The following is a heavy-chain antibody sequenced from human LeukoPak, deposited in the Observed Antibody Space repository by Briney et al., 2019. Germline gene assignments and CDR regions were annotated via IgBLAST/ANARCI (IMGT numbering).Heavy chain of an antibody. CDR3: AKDRMTTVPYYFDY. D-gene: IGHD4-11*01. Sequence: GGSLRLSCAASGFTFSSYAMHWVRQAPGKGLEWVAVISYDGSNKYYADSVKGRFTISRDNSKNTLYLQMNSLRAEDTAVYYCAKDRMTTVPYYFDYWGQGTLVTVSS. CDR1: GFTFSSYA. J-gene: IGHJ4*02. V-gene: IGHV3-30*04. CDR2: ISYDGSNK.